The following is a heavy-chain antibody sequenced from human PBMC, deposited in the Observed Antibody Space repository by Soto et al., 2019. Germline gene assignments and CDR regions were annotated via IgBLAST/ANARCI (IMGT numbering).Heavy chain of an antibody. V-gene: IGHV3-23*01. J-gene: IGHJ4*02. D-gene: IGHD3-3*01. CDR1: GFTFSSYA. Sequence: GGSLRLSCAASGFTFSSYAMSWVRQAPGKGLEWVSAISGSGGSTYYADSVKGRFTISRDNSKNTLYLQMNSLRAEDTAVYYCAKQGGNYDFWSGYYDYWGQGTLVTVYS. CDR2: ISGSGGST. CDR3: AKQGGNYDFWSGYYDY.